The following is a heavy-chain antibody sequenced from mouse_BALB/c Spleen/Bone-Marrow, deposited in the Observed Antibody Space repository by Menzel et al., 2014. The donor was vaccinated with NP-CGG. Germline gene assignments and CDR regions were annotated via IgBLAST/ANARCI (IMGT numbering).Heavy chain of an antibody. D-gene: IGHD3-1*01. CDR1: GFNIKDTY. Sequence: EVQLQESGAELVKPGASVKLSCTASGFNIKDTYMHWVKQRPEQGLEWIGRIDPANGNTKYDPKFQGKATITADTSYSTAYLQLCSLTSEDTAVYYCARTPRATFYFDYWGQGTTLTVS. V-gene: IGHV14-3*02. CDR3: ARTPRATFYFDY. CDR2: IDPANGNT. J-gene: IGHJ2*01.